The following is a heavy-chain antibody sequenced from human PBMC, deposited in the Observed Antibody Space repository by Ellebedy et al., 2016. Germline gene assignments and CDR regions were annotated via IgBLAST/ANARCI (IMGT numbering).Heavy chain of an antibody. J-gene: IGHJ5*02. CDR2: IIPIFGTA. Sequence: SVKVSXKASGGTFSSYAISWVRQAPGQGLEWMGGIIPIFGTANYAQKFQGRVTITADKSTSTAYMELSSLRSEDTAVYYCARDLDPYCGGDCYSWWFDPWGQGTLVTVSS. CDR3: ARDLDPYCGGDCYSWWFDP. CDR1: GGTFSSYA. V-gene: IGHV1-69*06. D-gene: IGHD2-21*01.